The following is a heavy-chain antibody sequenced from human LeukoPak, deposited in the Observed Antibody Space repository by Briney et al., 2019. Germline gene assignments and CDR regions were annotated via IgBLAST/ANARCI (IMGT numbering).Heavy chain of an antibody. CDR3: AKDSSGWYRRGSYFDY. D-gene: IGHD6-19*01. V-gene: IGHV3-23*01. CDR2: ISGSGGST. J-gene: IGHJ4*02. Sequence: GGSLRLSCAASGFTFSSYAMSWVRQAPGKGLEWVSAISGSGGSTYYADSVKGRFTISRDNSKNTLYLQMNSLRAEDTAVYYCAKDSSGWYRRGSYFDYWGQGTLVTVSS. CDR1: GFTFSSYA.